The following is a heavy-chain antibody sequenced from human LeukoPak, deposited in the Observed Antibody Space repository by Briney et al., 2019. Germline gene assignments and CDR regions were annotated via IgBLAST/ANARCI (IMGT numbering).Heavy chain of an antibody. V-gene: IGHV4-34*01. CDR3: ASRSPVVVAGPAYYYMDV. D-gene: IGHD2-15*01. CDR1: GGSFSAYY. CDR2: INHSGST. J-gene: IGHJ6*03. Sequence: PSETLSLTCAVYGGSFSAYYWSWIRQPPGKGLEWIGEINHSGSTNYNPSLKSRVTISVDTSKNQFSLKLSSVTAADTAVYYCASRSPVVVAGPAYYYMDVWGKGTTVTVSS.